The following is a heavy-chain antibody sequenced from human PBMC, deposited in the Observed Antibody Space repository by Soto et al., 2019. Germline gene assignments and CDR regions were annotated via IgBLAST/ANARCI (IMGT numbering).Heavy chain of an antibody. Sequence: EVQVLESGGGLGQPGGSLRLSCAASGFTFSSYAMSWVCQAPGKGLEWVSAISGGGVATNYADSVKGRFTISRDNSKNTLYLQMNSLRAEDTAVYYCAKGRESSGSYRPFDYWGQGTLVTVSS. CDR2: ISGGGVAT. J-gene: IGHJ4*02. CDR3: AKGRESSGSYRPFDY. D-gene: IGHD3-22*01. CDR1: GFTFSSYA. V-gene: IGHV3-23*01.